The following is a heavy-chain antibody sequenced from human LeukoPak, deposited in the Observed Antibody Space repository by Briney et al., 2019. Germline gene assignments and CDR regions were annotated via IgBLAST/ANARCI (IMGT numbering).Heavy chain of an antibody. D-gene: IGHD2-15*01. CDR1: GFTFSSYA. J-gene: IGHJ4*02. CDR2: ISSNGGST. CDR3: ARDRWWFGQNTMRGY. Sequence: GGSLRLSCAASGFTFSSYAMHWVRQAPGKGLEYVSAISSNGGSTYYANSVKGRFTISRDNSKNTLYLQMGSLRAEDMAVYYCARDRWWFGQNTMRGYWGQGTLVTVSS. V-gene: IGHV3-64*01.